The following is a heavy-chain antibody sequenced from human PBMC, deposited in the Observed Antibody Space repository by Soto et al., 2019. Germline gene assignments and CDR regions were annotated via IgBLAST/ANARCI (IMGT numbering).Heavy chain of an antibody. V-gene: IGHV4-34*01. CDR3: ARNIAVAGRAFDY. D-gene: IGHD6-19*01. J-gene: IGHJ4*02. Sequence: PSETLSLTCAVYGGSFSGYYWSWIRQPPGKGLEWIGEINHSGSTNYNPSLKSRVTISVDTSKNQFSLKLSSVTAADTAVYYCARNIAVAGRAFDYWGQGTLVTVSS. CDR2: INHSGST. CDR1: GGSFSGYY.